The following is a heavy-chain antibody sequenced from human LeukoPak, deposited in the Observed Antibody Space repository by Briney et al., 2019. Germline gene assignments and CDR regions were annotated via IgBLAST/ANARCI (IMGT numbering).Heavy chain of an antibody. V-gene: IGHV4-59*01. J-gene: IGHJ4*02. CDR1: IDSISSYY. CDR2: IFYSGST. CDR3: AGSYNWSDDFDY. D-gene: IGHD1-1*01. Sequence: PSETLSLTCTVSIDSISSYYWSWIRQPPGKGLEWVGYIFYSGSTNYNPSLKSRVTISVDTSKNQLSLKLNSVTAADTAVYCCAGSYNWSDDFDYWGPGTLVTVSS.